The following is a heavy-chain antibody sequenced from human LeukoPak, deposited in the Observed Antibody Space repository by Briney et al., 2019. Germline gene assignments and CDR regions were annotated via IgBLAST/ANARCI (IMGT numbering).Heavy chain of an antibody. D-gene: IGHD1-26*01. CDR1: GFSLGTSGVG. CDR3: AHSLPGGERYSGTTYYFDY. Sequence: SGPTLVNPTQTLTLTCTFSGFSLGTSGVGVGWIRQPPGKALEWLALIYWNDDKRYSPSLKSRLTTTKDTSKNQVVLTMTNMDPVDIATYYCAHSLPGGERYSGTTYYFDYWGQGTLVTVSS. CDR2: IYWNDDK. V-gene: IGHV2-5*01. J-gene: IGHJ4*02.